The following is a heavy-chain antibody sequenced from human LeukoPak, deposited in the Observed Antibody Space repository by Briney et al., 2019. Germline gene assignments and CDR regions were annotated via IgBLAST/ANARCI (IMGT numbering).Heavy chain of an antibody. CDR3: ARVRYRLAETYIDY. Sequence: GASVKVSCKASGYTFGAYYMYWVRQAPGQGLEWMGWINPNSGDTNYAQKFQGRVTMTRDTSISTAYMELSRLRSDDTAVYYCARVRYRLAETYIDYWGQGTLVTVSS. CDR1: GYTFGAYY. D-gene: IGHD3-16*01. CDR2: INPNSGDT. V-gene: IGHV1-2*02. J-gene: IGHJ4*02.